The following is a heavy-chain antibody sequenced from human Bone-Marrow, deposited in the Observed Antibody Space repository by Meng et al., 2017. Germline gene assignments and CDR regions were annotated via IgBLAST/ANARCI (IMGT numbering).Heavy chain of an antibody. CDR1: GGSFSGYY. D-gene: IGHD2-15*01. V-gene: IGHV4-34*01. J-gene: IGHJ6*02. CDR2: INHSGST. Sequence: GSLRLSCAVYGGSFSGYYWSWIRQPPGKGLEWIGEINHSGSTNYNPSLKSRVTIAVDTSKNQFSLKLSSVTAADQAVYYCARKRTLYCSGGSCYWFYYYYGMDVWGQGTTVTVSS. CDR3: ARKRTLYCSGGSCYWFYYYYGMDV.